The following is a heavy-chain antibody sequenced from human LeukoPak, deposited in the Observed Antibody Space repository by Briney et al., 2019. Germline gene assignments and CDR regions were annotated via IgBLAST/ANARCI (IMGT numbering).Heavy chain of an antibody. D-gene: IGHD7-27*01. V-gene: IGHV3-23*01. CDR1: GFTFSSYA. Sequence: GGSLRLSCAASGFTFSSYAMSWVRQAPGKGLEWVSAISGSGGSTYYADSVKGRFTISRDNSKNTVYLQMGSLRAEDTAVYYCARDLTLGKPDYFDHWGQGTLVTVSS. CDR2: ISGSGGST. J-gene: IGHJ4*02. CDR3: ARDLTLGKPDYFDH.